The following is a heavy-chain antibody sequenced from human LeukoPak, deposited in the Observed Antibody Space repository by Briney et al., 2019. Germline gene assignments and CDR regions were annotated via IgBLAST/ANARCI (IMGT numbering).Heavy chain of an antibody. V-gene: IGHV5-10-1*01. CDR3: ARPGSGRTPDAFDI. D-gene: IGHD7-27*01. J-gene: IGHJ3*02. CDR1: GYSFTSYW. CDR2: IDPSDSYT. Sequence: GESLKISCKGSGYSFTSYWIIWVRQMPGKGLGWMGRIDPSDSYTYYSPSFQGHVTISADKSISTAYVQWSSLRASDTAMYYCARPGSGRTPDAFDIWGQGTMVTVSS.